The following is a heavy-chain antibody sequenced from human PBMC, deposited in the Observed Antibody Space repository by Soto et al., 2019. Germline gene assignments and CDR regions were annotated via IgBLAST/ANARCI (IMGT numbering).Heavy chain of an antibody. CDR3: ARQYGMDV. CDR1: GFTFSSCA. CDR2: VTHDGSLY. V-gene: IGHV3-30*03. Sequence: PGGSLRLSCVASGFTFSSCAMHWVRQVPGKGLEWLAVVTHDGSLYPYADSVKGRFTISRDNAKNTLYLQMNSLRVEDTALYYCARQYGMDVWGQGTTVTVSS. J-gene: IGHJ6*02.